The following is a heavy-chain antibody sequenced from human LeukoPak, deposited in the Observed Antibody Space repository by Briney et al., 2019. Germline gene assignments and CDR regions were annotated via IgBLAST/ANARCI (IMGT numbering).Heavy chain of an antibody. D-gene: IGHD3-16*02. V-gene: IGHV4-59*01. CDR2: IYYSGST. Sequence: SSETLSLTCTVSGGSIGSYYWSWIRQPPGKGLEWIGYIYYSGSTNYNPSLKSRVTISVDTSKNQFSLKLSSVTAADTAVYYCAREGRYYFDYWGQGTLVTVSS. J-gene: IGHJ4*02. CDR1: GGSIGSYY. CDR3: AREGRYYFDY.